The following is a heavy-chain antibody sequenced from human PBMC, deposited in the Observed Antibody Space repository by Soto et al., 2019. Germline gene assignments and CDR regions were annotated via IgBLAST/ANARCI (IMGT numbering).Heavy chain of an antibody. J-gene: IGHJ6*02. Sequence: ASVKVSCKASGGTFSSYAISWVRQAPGQGLEWMGGIIPIFGTANYAQKFQGRVTITADKSTSTAYMELSSLRSEDTAVYYCARDHYDFWSGQPLLDGMDVWGQGTTVTVSS. CDR2: IIPIFGTA. CDR1: GGTFSSYA. CDR3: ARDHYDFWSGQPLLDGMDV. D-gene: IGHD3-3*01. V-gene: IGHV1-69*06.